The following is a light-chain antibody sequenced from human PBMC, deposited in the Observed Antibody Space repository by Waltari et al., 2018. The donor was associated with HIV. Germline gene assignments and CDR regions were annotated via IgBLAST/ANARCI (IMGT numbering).Light chain of an antibody. Sequence: QSALTQPASVSGSPGQSITIPFTGTSSDVGGYNLVPWSQQHPGKAPKLMIYEVSKRPSGVSNRFSGSKSGNTASLTISGLQAEDEADYYCCAYAGSTTYVIFGGGTKLTVL. CDR2: EVS. CDR3: CAYAGSTTYVI. CDR1: SSDVGGYNL. V-gene: IGLV2-23*02. J-gene: IGLJ2*01.